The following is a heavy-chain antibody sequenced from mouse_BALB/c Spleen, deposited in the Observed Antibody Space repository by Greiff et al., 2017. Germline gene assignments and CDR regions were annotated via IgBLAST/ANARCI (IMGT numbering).Heavy chain of an antibody. CDR2: ISTYYGDA. CDR3: ARGGIYYGYDSWFAY. J-gene: IGHJ3*01. Sequence: QVQLQQSGAELVRPGVSVKISCKGSGYTFTDYAMHRVKQSHAKSLEWSGVISTYYGDASYNQKFKGKATMTVDKSSSTAYMELARLTSEDSAIYYCARGGIYYGYDSWFAYWGQGTLVTVSA. V-gene: IGHV1S137*01. D-gene: IGHD2-2*01. CDR1: GYTFTDYA.